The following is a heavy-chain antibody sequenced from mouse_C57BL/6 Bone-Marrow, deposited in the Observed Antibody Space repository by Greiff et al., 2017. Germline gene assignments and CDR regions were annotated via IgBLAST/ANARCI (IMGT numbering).Heavy chain of an antibody. CDR1: GFTFSDYY. CDR2: ISNGGGST. Sequence: EVQVVESGGGLVQPGGSLKLSCAASGFTFSDYYMYWVRQTPEKRLEWVAYISNGGGSTYYPDTVKGRFTISRDNAKNTLYLQMSRLKSEDTAMYYCARHGGGRAMDYWGQGTSVTVSS. V-gene: IGHV5-12*01. J-gene: IGHJ4*01. CDR3: ARHGGGRAMDY.